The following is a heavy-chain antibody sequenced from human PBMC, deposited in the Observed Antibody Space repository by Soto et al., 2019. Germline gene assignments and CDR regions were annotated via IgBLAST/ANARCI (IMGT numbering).Heavy chain of an antibody. CDR2: ISWNSANI. D-gene: IGHD6-6*01. V-gene: IGHV3-9*01. Sequence: PGGSLRLSCAASGFTFDDYAMHWVRLVPGKGLEWVSRISWNSANIGYADSVKGRFTISRDNAKNSLYLQMNSLRGEDTALYYCAKDREYSSSAGLDYWGQGTLVTVSS. J-gene: IGHJ4*02. CDR3: AKDREYSSSAGLDY. CDR1: GFTFDDYA.